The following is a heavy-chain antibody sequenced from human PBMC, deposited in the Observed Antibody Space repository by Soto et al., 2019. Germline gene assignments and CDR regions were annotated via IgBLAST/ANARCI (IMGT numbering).Heavy chain of an antibody. V-gene: IGHV3-30*18. CDR3: AKEVHCGGGSCSWSEGFDY. CDR2: ISYEGSHT. CDR1: GFIFSSYG. J-gene: IGHJ4*02. Sequence: ESGGGVVQPGRSLRLSCAASGFIFSSYGIHWVRQAPGKGLEWVAVISYEGSHTYYADYVKGRFTITRDNSKNTLYLQMNSLRPADTAVYYCAKEVHCGGGSCSWSEGFDYWGQGTLLTVSS. D-gene: IGHD2-15*01.